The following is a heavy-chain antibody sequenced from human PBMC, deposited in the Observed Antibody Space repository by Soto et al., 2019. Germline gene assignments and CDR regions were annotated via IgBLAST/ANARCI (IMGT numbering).Heavy chain of an antibody. Sequence: QVLLAESGGGVVQPGRSLRLSCAASGFTFSNYAMHWVRQAPGKGLEWVAVISYDGTNKYYAASVKGRFTISRDNSKSTLYLQMDSLRAEETAVYYCASSIRKDFWSGYDYWGQGTLVTVSS. J-gene: IGHJ4*02. CDR1: GFTFSNYA. CDR3: ASSIRKDFWSGYDY. CDR2: ISYDGTNK. D-gene: IGHD3-3*01. V-gene: IGHV3-30-3*01.